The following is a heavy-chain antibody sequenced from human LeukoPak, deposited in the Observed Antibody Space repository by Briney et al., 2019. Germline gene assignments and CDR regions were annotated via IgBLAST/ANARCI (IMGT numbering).Heavy chain of an antibody. CDR3: AKGVAAGYCSGGSCPTYYFDY. Sequence: GGSLRLSCAASGFTFSSYGMHWVRQAPGKGLEWVAVIWYDGSNKYYADSVKGRFTISRDNSKNTLYLQMNSLRAEDTAVYYCAKGVAAGYCSGGSCPTYYFDYWGQGTLVTVSS. CDR2: IWYDGSNK. CDR1: GFTFSSYG. D-gene: IGHD2-15*01. J-gene: IGHJ4*02. V-gene: IGHV3-30*02.